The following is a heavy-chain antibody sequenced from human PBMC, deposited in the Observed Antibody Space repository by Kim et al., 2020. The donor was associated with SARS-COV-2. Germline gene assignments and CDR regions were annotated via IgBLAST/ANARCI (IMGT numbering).Heavy chain of an antibody. CDR1: GYTLTEYS. CDR2: INTNTGNP. D-gene: IGHD3-10*01. Sequence: ASVKVSCKASGYTLTEYSMHWVRQAPGQGLEYMGWINTNTGNPTYAQAYLGRFVFSLDPSVSTTYLDITTLKAEDTAIYYCAREDFSRGMDVGGQGTTVTVSS. CDR3: AREDFSRGMDV. V-gene: IGHV7-4-1*02. J-gene: IGHJ6*02.